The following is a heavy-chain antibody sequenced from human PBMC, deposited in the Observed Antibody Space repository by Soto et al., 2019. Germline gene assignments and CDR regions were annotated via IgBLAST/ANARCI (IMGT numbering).Heavy chain of an antibody. CDR3: TKAQYCSGGGCFLIES. CDR2: ISKDGDWT. D-gene: IGHD2-15*01. J-gene: IGHJ5*02. V-gene: IGHV3-43D*04. Sequence: EVQLVESGGVVVHPGGSLRLSCAASGFTFDDYAMHWVRQVPGKGLEWVSIISKDGDWTHYADSVKGRFTISRDNNKNSLFLQMNGLRPEDTALYYCTKAQYCSGGGCFLIESWGQGTLVTVSS. CDR1: GFTFDDYA.